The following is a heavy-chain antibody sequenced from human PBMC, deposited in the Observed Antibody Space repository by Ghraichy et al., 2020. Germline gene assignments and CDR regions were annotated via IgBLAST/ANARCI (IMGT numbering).Heavy chain of an antibody. CDR2: IFYSGST. CDR1: GGSISSGDYS. Sequence: SETLSLTCTVSGGSISSGDYSWSWIRQHPGKGLEWIGHIFYSGSTYYNPSLKSRVTISVDTSKNHFSLKLSSVTAADTAMYYCARAGNYVPFDYWGQGTPVTVSS. V-gene: IGHV4-31*03. J-gene: IGHJ4*02. CDR3: ARAGNYVPFDY. D-gene: IGHD1-7*01.